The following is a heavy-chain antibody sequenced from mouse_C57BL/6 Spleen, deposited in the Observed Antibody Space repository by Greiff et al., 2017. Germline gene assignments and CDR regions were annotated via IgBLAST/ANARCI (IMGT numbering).Heavy chain of an antibody. CDR2: IYPGSGNT. CDR1: GYSFTSYY. Sequence: VQLVESGPELVKPGASVKISCKASGYSFTSYYIHWVKQRPGQGLEWIGWIYPGSGNTKYNEKFKGKATLTADTSSSTAYMQLSSLTSEDSAVYYCAREGYYAWDYWGQGTSVTVSS. D-gene: IGHD2-3*01. J-gene: IGHJ4*01. CDR3: AREGYYAWDY. V-gene: IGHV1-66*01.